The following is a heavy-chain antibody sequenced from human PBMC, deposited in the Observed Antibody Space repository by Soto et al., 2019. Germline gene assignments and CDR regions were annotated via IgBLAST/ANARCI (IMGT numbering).Heavy chain of an antibody. Sequence: GGSLRLSCAASGFTISDYYMSWIRQAPGKGLEWVSYISSSGSTIYYADSVKGRFTISRDNAKNSLYLQMNSLRAEDTAVYYCAREAILTGYHIDYWRQGTLVTVSS. D-gene: IGHD3-9*01. CDR1: GFTISDYY. CDR2: ISSSGSTI. CDR3: AREAILTGYHIDY. V-gene: IGHV3-11*01. J-gene: IGHJ4*02.